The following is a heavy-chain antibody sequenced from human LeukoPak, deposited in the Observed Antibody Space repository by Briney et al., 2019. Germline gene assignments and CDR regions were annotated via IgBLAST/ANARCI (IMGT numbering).Heavy chain of an antibody. CDR2: IIPIFGTA. J-gene: IGHJ4*02. Sequence: GASVKVSCKASGGTFSSYAISWVRQAPGQGLEWMGGIIPIFGTANYAQKFQGGVTITTDESTSTAYMELSSLRSEDTAVYYCARGEDGNFDYWGQGTLVTVSS. V-gene: IGHV1-69*05. D-gene: IGHD1-26*01. CDR3: ARGEDGNFDY. CDR1: GGTFSSYA.